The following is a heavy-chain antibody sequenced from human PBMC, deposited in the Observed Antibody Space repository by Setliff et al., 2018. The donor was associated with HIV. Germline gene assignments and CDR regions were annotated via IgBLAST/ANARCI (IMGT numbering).Heavy chain of an antibody. CDR1: GYTFSNYA. V-gene: IGHV1-69*06. Sequence: SVKVSCKASGYTFSNYAIIWVRQAPGQGLEWMGGIIPIFGTTNYAQKFQGRVTITADKSTSTSYMHLSSLRAEDTAVYFCARGGDYDSSGYYVTWGQGSLVTVSS. J-gene: IGHJ4*02. D-gene: IGHD3-22*01. CDR2: IIPIFGTT. CDR3: ARGGDYDSSGYYVT.